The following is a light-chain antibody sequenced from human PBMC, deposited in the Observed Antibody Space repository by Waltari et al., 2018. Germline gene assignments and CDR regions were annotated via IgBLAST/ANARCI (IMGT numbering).Light chain of an antibody. CDR3: QQYGSSPLIT. V-gene: IGKV3-20*01. CDR1: QSVTRSS. J-gene: IGKJ2*01. Sequence: EIVLTQSPGTLSLSPGERATLSCRASQSVTRSSLAWYQQKPDQAPRLLIYGSSNRATGIPARFSGSVSGTDFTLTISSLEPEDFAVYYCQQYGSSPLITFGQGTKLEIE. CDR2: GSS.